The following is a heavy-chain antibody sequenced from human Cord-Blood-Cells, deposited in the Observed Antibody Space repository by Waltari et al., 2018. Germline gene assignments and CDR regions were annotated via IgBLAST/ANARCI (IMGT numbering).Heavy chain of an antibody. CDR1: GYTFTSYD. CDR2: MNPNSGNT. CDR3: ARVTMVQGVINWFDP. D-gene: IGHD3-10*01. Sequence: QVQLVQSGAEVKKPGASVKVSCKASGYTFTSYDLNWVRPATGQGLEWMGWMNPNSGNTGYAQKFQGRVTMTRNTSISTAYMELSSLRSEDTAVYYCARVTMVQGVINWFDPWGQGTLVTVSS. J-gene: IGHJ5*02. V-gene: IGHV1-8*01.